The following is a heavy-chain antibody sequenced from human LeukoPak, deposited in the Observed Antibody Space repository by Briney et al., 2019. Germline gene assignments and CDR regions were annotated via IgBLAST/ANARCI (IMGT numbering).Heavy chain of an antibody. CDR3: ARDLGYCTNGVCHTRFDY. Sequence: SVKVSCKASGGTFSSYAISWVRQAPGQGLEWMGGIIPIFGTANYAQKFQGRVTITADGSTSTAYMELSSLRAEDTAVYYCARDLGYCTNGVCHTRFDYWGQGTLVAVSS. J-gene: IGHJ4*02. D-gene: IGHD2-8*01. CDR2: IIPIFGTA. V-gene: IGHV1-69*13. CDR1: GGTFSSYA.